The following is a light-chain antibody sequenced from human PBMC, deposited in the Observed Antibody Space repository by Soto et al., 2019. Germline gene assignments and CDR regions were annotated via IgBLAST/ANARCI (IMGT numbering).Light chain of an antibody. CDR3: MQRIEFPIT. CDR1: QSLLDSDDGNTY. J-gene: IGKJ5*01. V-gene: IGKV2-40*01. Sequence: DVVMTQTPLPLHVTPGEPASISCRTSQSLLDSDDGNTYLGWYLQKPGQSPQLLTYTLSYRASGVPGRFSGRGSGTYFTLKISRVEAEDVGGYYCMQRIEFPITFGEGTRLEMK. CDR2: TLS.